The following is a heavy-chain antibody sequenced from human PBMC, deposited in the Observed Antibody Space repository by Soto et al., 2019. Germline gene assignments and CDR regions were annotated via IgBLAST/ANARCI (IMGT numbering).Heavy chain of an antibody. CDR2: ISGGGDTT. D-gene: IGHD3-10*01. V-gene: IGHV3-23*01. Sequence: EVQLLESGGGLVQPGGSLRLSCAASGFTFNNYAMTWVRQAPGKGLEWVSAISGGGDTTSYADSVKGRFTVSRDGSKNTLYLQMSSLRSDDTALYYCAKGLGGSGSLTPRVDFWGQGTLVTVSS. CDR1: GFTFNNYA. CDR3: AKGLGGSGSLTPRVDF. J-gene: IGHJ4*02.